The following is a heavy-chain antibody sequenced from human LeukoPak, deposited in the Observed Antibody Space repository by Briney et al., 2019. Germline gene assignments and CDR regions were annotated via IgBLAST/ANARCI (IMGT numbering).Heavy chain of an antibody. D-gene: IGHD3-10*01. CDR3: ARVSGELLSYYLDY. CDR2: IYYSGST. Sequence: PSQTLSLTCTVSGGSISSGGYYWSWIRQHPGKGLEWIGYIYYSGSTYYNPSLKSRVTISVDTSKNQFSLKLSSVTAADTAVYYCARVSGELLSYYLDYWGQGTLVTVSS. V-gene: IGHV4-31*03. CDR1: GGSISSGGYY. J-gene: IGHJ4*02.